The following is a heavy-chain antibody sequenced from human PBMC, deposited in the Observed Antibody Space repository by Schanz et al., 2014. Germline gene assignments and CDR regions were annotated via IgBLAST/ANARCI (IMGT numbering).Heavy chain of an antibody. D-gene: IGHD3-10*01. J-gene: IGHJ6*02. CDR2: ISAYNGHT. CDR3: ARAKRFGDMDV. V-gene: IGHV1-18*01. Sequence: QVQLVQSGAEVKKPGASVKVSCKASGYTFISYGIKWVRQAPGQGLEWMGWISAYNGHTDYAQKLQGRVTLTTDTSTSTAYMEQRNLRSDDTAVYYCARAKRFGDMDVWGQGTTVTVSS. CDR1: GYTFISYG.